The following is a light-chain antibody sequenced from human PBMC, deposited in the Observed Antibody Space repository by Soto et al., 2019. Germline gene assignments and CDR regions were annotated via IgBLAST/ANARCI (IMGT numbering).Light chain of an antibody. Sequence: EIVLTQSPGTLSLSPGERATLSCRASQSVSNNYLAWYQHRPGQAPRLLIYQTSIRAAGIPARFSASGSGTDFTLTISDVQPEDFALYYCHQRQSWPRTFGQGTKVDIK. V-gene: IGKV3-11*01. J-gene: IGKJ1*01. CDR1: QSVSNNY. CDR3: HQRQSWPRT. CDR2: QTS.